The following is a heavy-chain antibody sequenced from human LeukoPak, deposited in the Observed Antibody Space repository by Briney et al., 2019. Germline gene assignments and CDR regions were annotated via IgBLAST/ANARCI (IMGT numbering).Heavy chain of an antibody. Sequence: SGPALVKPTQTLTLTCTFSGFSLSTSGMCVSWIRQPPGKALEWLARIDWDDDKYYSTSLKTRLTISKDTSKNQVVLTMTNMDPVDTATYYCARIQTVGATSPYWYFDLWGRGTLVTVSS. J-gene: IGHJ2*01. CDR1: GFSLSTSGMC. CDR3: ARIQTVGATSPYWYFDL. CDR2: IDWDDDK. V-gene: IGHV2-70*11. D-gene: IGHD1-26*01.